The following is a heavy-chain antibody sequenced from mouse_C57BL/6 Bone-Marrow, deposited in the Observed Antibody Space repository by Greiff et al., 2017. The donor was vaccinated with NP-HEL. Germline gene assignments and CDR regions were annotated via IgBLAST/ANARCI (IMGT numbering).Heavy chain of an antibody. D-gene: IGHD2-2*01. CDR3: ARSIYYGYDDFDY. V-gene: IGHV5-17*01. J-gene: IGHJ2*01. CDR2: ISSGSSTI. CDR1: GFTFSDYG. Sequence: DVMLVESGGGLVKPGGSLKLSCAASGFTFSDYGMHWVRQAPEKGLEWVAYISSGSSTIYYADTVKGRFTISRDNAKNTLFLQMTSLRSEDTAMYYCARSIYYGYDDFDYWGQGTTLTVSS.